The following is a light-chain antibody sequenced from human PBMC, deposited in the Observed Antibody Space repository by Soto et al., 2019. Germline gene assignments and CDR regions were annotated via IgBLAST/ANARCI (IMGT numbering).Light chain of an antibody. V-gene: IGKV3-15*01. J-gene: IGKJ2*01. Sequence: EIVMTQSPATLSVSPGERATLSRRASQSVSSNLAWYQQKPGQAPRLLIYGASTRATGIPVRFSGSGSGTEFTLTISSLQSEDFAVYYCQQYNNWPPYTFGQGTKLEIK. CDR2: GAS. CDR1: QSVSSN. CDR3: QQYNNWPPYT.